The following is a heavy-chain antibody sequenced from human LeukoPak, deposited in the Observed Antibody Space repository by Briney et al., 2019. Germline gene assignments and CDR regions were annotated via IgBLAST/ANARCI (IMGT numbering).Heavy chain of an antibody. J-gene: IGHJ5*02. D-gene: IGHD2-15*01. Sequence: PSETLSLTCAVYGGSFSGYYWSWIRQAPGKGLEWIGEINHSGNTNYNPSLKSRVTISVDTSKNQFSLKQSSVTAADTAVYYCVTEPGYCTGGRCYGGWFDPWGQGALVTVSS. CDR3: VTEPGYCTGGRCYGGWFDP. CDR2: INHSGNT. CDR1: GGSFSGYY. V-gene: IGHV4-34*01.